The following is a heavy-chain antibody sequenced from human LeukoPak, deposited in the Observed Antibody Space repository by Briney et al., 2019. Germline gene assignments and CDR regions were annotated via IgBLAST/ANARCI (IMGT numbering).Heavy chain of an antibody. Sequence: SETLSLTCTVSGGSISSYYWSWIRHPAGKGLEWVGRVYASGSTNYNPSLQRRVSISIDTSRNLFSLKLTSVTAADTAVYYCARVGPAGTYRDNYFDFWGQGILVTVSS. V-gene: IGHV4-4*07. D-gene: IGHD3-16*02. CDR2: VYASGST. J-gene: IGHJ4*02. CDR1: GGSISSYY. CDR3: ARVGPAGTYRDNYFDF.